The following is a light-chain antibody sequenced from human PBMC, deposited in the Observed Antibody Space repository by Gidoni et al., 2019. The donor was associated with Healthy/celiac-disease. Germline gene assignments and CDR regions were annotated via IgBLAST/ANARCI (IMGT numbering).Light chain of an antibody. CDR1: SRDVGGYNY. CDR3: FSYAGSYTFV. J-gene: IGLJ1*01. CDR2: EVS. Sequence: QSAPTQPSPVSGSPGQSVPIFYTGTSRDVGGYNYVSLYQQHPGKAPKPMIYEVSKRPSGVPDLFSGSKSGNTASLTISGLQAEYEADYYCFSYAGSYTFVFGTGTKVTVL. V-gene: IGLV2-11*01.